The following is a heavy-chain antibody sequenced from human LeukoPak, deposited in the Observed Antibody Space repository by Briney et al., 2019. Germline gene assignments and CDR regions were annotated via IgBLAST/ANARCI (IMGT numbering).Heavy chain of an antibody. CDR2: ISGSGGST. Sequence: GSLRLSCAASGFTFSSYAMSWVRQAPGKGLEWVSAISGSGGSTYYADSVKGRFTISRDNSKNTPYLQMNSLRAEDTAVYYCASVYYYDSSGYSSFDYWGQGTLVTVSS. D-gene: IGHD3-22*01. CDR3: ASVYYYDSSGYSSFDY. J-gene: IGHJ4*02. CDR1: GFTFSSYA. V-gene: IGHV3-23*01.